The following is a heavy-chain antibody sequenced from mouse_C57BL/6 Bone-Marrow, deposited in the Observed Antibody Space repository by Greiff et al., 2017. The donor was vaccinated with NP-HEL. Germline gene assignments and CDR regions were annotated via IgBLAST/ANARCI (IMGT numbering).Heavy chain of an antibody. D-gene: IGHD1-1*01. V-gene: IGHV1-63*01. J-gene: IGHJ2*01. CDR1: GYTFTNYW. CDR3: ARWGDYGSSYSYYFDY. CDR2: IYPGGGYT. Sequence: VQRVESGAELVRPGTSVKMSCKASGYTFTNYWIGWAKQRPGHGLEWIGDIYPGGGYTNYNEKFKGKATLTADKSSSTAYMQFSSLTSEDSAIYYCARWGDYGSSYSYYFDYWGQGTTLTVSS.